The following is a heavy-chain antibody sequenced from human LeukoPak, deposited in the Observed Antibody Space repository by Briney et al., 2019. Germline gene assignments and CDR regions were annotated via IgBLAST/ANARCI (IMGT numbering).Heavy chain of an antibody. J-gene: IGHJ6*03. V-gene: IGHV1-2*02. CDR1: GYTFTGYY. D-gene: IGHD7-27*01. Sequence: ASVKVSCKASGYTFTGYYMHWVRQAPGQGLEWMGWINPNSGGTNYAQKFQGRVTMTRDTSISTAYMELSRLRSDDTAVYYCARDGEGETGDYYYYYYMDVWGKGTTVTVSS. CDR2: INPNSGGT. CDR3: ARDGEGETGDYYYYYYMDV.